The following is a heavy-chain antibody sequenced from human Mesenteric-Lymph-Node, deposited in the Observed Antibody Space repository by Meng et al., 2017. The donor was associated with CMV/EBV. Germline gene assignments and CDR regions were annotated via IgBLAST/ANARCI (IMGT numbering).Heavy chain of an antibody. CDR3: ARAYCGNVACAPAY. Sequence: GASLKISCAASGFTFSDDWMTWVRQAPGKGLEWVASINPDGTEEFYVDSVKGRFTLSRDNAKNSLFLQMSTLRVEDTAVYYCARAYCGNVACAPAYWGQGTLVTVSS. CDR1: GFTFSDDW. J-gene: IGHJ4*02. CDR2: INPDGTEE. V-gene: IGHV3-7*04. D-gene: IGHD2-21*01.